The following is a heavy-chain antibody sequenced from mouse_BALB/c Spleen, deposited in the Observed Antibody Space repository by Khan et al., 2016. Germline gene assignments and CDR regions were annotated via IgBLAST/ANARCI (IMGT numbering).Heavy chain of an antibody. V-gene: IGHV9-4*02. J-gene: IGHJ3*01. CDR2: INTHSGVP. CDR3: SRPEPKDGNYGFAY. CDR1: GYTFTTAG. Sequence: QIQLVQSGPELKKPGETVRISCKASGYTFTTAGMQWVQKMPGKGLKWIGWINTHSGVPKYAEDFKGRFAFSLETSASTAYLQISNLKNEDTATYFWSRPEPKDGNYGFAYCGQGTLVTVSA. D-gene: IGHD2-1*01.